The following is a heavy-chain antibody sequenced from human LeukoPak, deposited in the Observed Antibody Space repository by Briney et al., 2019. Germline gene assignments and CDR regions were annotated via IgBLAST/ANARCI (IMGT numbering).Heavy chain of an antibody. CDR2: ISTYNGDT. V-gene: IGHV1-18*01. Sequence: GASVKVSCKASGYTFTSYGISWVRQAPGQGLEWMGWISTYNGDTNYAQKFQGRVTMTRDTSINTAYMELSSLRSEDTAVYYCARGLRGEILQTGYWGQGTLVTVSS. CDR1: GYTFTSYG. D-gene: IGHD1-26*01. CDR3: ARGLRGEILQTGY. J-gene: IGHJ4*02.